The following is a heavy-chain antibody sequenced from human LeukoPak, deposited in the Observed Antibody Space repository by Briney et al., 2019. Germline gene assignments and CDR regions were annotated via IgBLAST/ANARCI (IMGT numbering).Heavy chain of an antibody. J-gene: IGHJ5*02. CDR2: TIPIFGTA. V-gene: IGHV1-69*13. Sequence: SVKVSCKASGGTFSSYAISWVRQAPGQGLEWMGGTIPIFGTANYAQKFQGRVTITADESTSTAYMELSSLRSEDTAVYYCARSRDIVVVVAATNWFDPWGQGTLVTVSS. CDR1: GGTFSSYA. D-gene: IGHD2-15*01. CDR3: ARSRDIVVVVAATNWFDP.